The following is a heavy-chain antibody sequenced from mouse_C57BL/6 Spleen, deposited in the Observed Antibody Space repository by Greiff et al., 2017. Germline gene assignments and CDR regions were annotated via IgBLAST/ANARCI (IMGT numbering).Heavy chain of an antibody. CDR1: GFSLTSYG. D-gene: IGHD1-1*01. J-gene: IGHJ4*01. Sequence: VQLQQSGPGLVAPSQSLSITCTVSGFSLTSYGVDWVRQPPGKGLEWLGVICGGGSTNYNSALMSRLSISKDNSKSQVFLKMNSLQTDDTAMYYCAKLLHYYGTSWDYAMDYWGQGTSVTVSS. CDR2: ICGGGST. CDR3: AKLLHYYGTSWDYAMDY. V-gene: IGHV2-9*01.